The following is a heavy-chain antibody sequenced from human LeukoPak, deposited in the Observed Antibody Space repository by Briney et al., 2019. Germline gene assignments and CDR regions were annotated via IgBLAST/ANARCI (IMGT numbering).Heavy chain of an antibody. V-gene: IGHV3-23*01. CDR3: VKRARLADN. Sequence: GGTLRLSCAASGFTFSSYGMSWVRQAPGKGLEWVSAMSGIGGRTYYADSVKGRFTISRENSKNTLYLQMNSLRAEDTAVYYCVKRARLADNWGQGILVTVSS. CDR2: MSGIGGRT. D-gene: IGHD6-6*01. J-gene: IGHJ4*02. CDR1: GFTFSSYG.